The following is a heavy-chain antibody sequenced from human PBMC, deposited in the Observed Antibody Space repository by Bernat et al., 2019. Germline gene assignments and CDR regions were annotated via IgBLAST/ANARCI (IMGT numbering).Heavy chain of an antibody. CDR1: GYNFNNHW. J-gene: IGHJ3*02. V-gene: IGHV5-51*01. CDR3: ARPPRNTIFGLVPDHDAFDI. Sequence: EVQLVQSGAELRKPGESLKISCKGYGYNFNNHWIGWVRQMPGKGLEWMGIIYPADSDTRYSPSFQGQVTISVDMSISTAYLQWSSLKASDTAMYYCARPPRNTIFGLVPDHDAFDIWGRGTMVTVSS. D-gene: IGHD3-3*01. CDR2: IYPADSDT.